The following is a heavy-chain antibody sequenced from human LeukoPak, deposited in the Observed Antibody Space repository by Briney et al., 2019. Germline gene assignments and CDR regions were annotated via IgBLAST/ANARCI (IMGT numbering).Heavy chain of an antibody. D-gene: IGHD5-12*01. CDR1: GFTFSSDE. J-gene: IGHJ4*02. CDR2: ISSSGSII. V-gene: IGHV3-48*03. CDR3: AREYTGSDYFDY. Sequence: PGGSLRLSCAASGFTFSSDEMNWVRQAPGKGLEWVSYISSSGSIIYYADSVKGRFTISRDIAKNSLYLQMNNLRTEDTAVYYCAREYTGSDYFDYWGQGTLVTVSS.